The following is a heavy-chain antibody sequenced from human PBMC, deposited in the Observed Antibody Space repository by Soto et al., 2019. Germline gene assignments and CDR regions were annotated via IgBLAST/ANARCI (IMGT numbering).Heavy chain of an antibody. CDR1: GGSISSYY. D-gene: IGHD1-7*01. Sequence: SETLSLTCTVSGGSISSYYWSWIRQPPGKGLEWIGYIYYSGSTNYNPSLKSRVTISVDTSKNQFSLKLSSVTAADTAVYYCARDTLLAPGRITGTTWSYGMDVWGQGTTVTVSS. CDR2: IYYSGST. V-gene: IGHV4-59*01. J-gene: IGHJ6*02. CDR3: ARDTLLAPGRITGTTWSYGMDV.